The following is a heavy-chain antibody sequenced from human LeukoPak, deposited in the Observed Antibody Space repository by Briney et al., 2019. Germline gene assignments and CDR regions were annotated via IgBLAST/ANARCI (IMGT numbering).Heavy chain of an antibody. CDR1: GDSVSRISDA. Sequence: SQTLSLTCAISGDSVSRISDAWNWIRLSPSRGLEWLGRTYYESKWNNDYAVSVKSRMTINPDTSKNQFSLQLKSVTPEDTAIYFYARGHNRAFDYWGRGTLVTVSS. CDR3: ARGHNRAFDY. J-gene: IGHJ4*02. V-gene: IGHV6-1*01. D-gene: IGHD1-1*01. CDR2: TYYESKWNN.